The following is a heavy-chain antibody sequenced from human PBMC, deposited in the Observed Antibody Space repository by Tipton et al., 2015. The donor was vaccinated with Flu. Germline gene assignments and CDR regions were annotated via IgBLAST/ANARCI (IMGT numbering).Heavy chain of an antibody. CDR2: INWSGGTT. Sequence: QLVQSGGGVVRPGGSLRLSCAASGFTFDDYGMSWVRQAPGKGLEWVSGINWSGGTTGYADSVKGRFIISRDNAKNSLSLQMNSLRAEDTALYFCARDRTRLASPLDYWGQGTLVTVSS. J-gene: IGHJ4*02. CDR3: ARDRTRLASPLDY. V-gene: IGHV3-20*04. D-gene: IGHD3-16*01. CDR1: GFTFDDYG.